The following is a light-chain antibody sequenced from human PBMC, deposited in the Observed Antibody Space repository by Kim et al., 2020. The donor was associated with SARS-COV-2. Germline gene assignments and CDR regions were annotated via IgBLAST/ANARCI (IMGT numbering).Light chain of an antibody. CDR3: QAWDSSTVV. Sequence: SRSPGQTASITCSGDKLGNKYACWYRQKPGQSPVLVIYQDSKRPSGIPERFSGSNSGNTATLTIGGTQAMDEADYYCQAWDSSTVVFGEGTQLTVL. J-gene: IGLJ2*01. V-gene: IGLV3-1*01. CDR1: KLGNKY. CDR2: QDS.